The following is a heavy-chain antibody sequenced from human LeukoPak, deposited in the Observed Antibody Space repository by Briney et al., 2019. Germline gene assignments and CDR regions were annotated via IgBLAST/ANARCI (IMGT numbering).Heavy chain of an antibody. CDR2: ISGSGGST. CDR1: GFTFSSYA. J-gene: IGHJ4*02. D-gene: IGHD2-21*02. CDR3: AKVNHIVVVSVLYSDY. V-gene: IGHV3-23*01. Sequence: GGSLRLSCAASGFTFSSYAMSWVRQAPGKGLEWVSAISGSGGSTYYADSVKGRFTISRDNSKNTLYLQMNSLRAEDTAVYYCAKVNHIVVVSVLYSDYWGQGTLVTVSS.